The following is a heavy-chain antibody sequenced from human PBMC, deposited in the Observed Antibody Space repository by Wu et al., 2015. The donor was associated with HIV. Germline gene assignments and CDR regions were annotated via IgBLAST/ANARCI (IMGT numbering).Heavy chain of an antibody. D-gene: IGHD2-2*01. CDR1: GGTFSRNA. V-gene: IGHV1-69*12. CDR2: IIPFFGIA. Sequence: QVQLVQSEAEVKKPGSSVKVSCKGSGGTFSRNAISWVRQAPGQGLEWMGGIIPFFGIANYAQNFRGRVTITVDDSTSTAYMQLNSLRSEDTAVFYCATTNRDQLLSHGRTTGGLLAFDIWGQGTVVTVSS. CDR3: ATTNRDQLLSHGRTTGGLLAFDI. J-gene: IGHJ3*02.